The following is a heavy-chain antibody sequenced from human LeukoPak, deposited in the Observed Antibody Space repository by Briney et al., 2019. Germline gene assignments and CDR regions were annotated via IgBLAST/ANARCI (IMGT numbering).Heavy chain of an antibody. CDR1: GYTYTDYY. J-gene: IGHJ3*02. V-gene: IGHV1-2*02. D-gene: IGHD3-22*01. CDR2: INPNSGAT. CDR3: ARGEYVISGYRNDAFDI. Sequence: ASVKVSCKASGYTYTDYYMHWVRQAPGQRLEWMGWINPNSGATKYAQKFQGRVTMTRDTSISTAYMELSRLTSDDTAVYYCARGEYVISGYRNDAFDIWGQGTMVTVSS.